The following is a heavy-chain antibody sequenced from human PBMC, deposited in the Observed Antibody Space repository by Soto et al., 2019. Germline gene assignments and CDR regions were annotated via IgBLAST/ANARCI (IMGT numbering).Heavy chain of an antibody. Sequence: GESLKISCKGSGYSFTNYWVAWVRQMPGKGLEWMGLLYPGDSETRYSPSFQGHVTISADKSVTTAYLQWSSLKASDTAIYYCARGGYTYGVLYLDYWGPGTLVTVYS. CDR2: LYPGDSET. D-gene: IGHD5-18*01. V-gene: IGHV5-51*01. J-gene: IGHJ4*02. CDR1: GYSFTNYW. CDR3: ARGGYTYGVLYLDY.